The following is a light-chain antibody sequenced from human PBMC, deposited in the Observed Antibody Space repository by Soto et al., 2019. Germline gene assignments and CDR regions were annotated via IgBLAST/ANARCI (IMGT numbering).Light chain of an antibody. CDR3: QVWDSKGV. Sequence: SYELTQPPSVSVAPGKTARITCGGNNIGSKSVHWYQQKPGQAPVLVIYYDSDRPSGIPERFSGSNSGNTATLTISRVEAGDEADYYCQVWDSKGVFGTGTK. V-gene: IGLV3-21*04. CDR1: NIGSKS. J-gene: IGLJ1*01. CDR2: YDS.